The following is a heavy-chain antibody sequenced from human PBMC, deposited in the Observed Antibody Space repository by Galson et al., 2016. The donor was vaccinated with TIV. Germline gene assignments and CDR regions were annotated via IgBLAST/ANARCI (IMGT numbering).Heavy chain of an antibody. CDR2: TYYRSKWYN. V-gene: IGHV6-1*01. J-gene: IGHJ4*02. CDR1: GDSVCSDSAA. D-gene: IGHD3-3*01. Sequence: CAISGDSVCSDSAAWNWIRQPPSRGLEWLGRTYYRSKWYNDYAVAVKSRITITPDTSKNQFSLQLTSVTPEDTAVYYCARATPSVFGVVMTLDYWGQGTLVTVSS. CDR3: ARATPSVFGVVMTLDY.